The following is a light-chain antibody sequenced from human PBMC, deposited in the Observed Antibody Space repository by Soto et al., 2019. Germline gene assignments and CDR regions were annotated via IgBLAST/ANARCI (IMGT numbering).Light chain of an antibody. V-gene: IGKV1-5*03. CDR2: KAS. CDR1: QSISNW. Sequence: DIHMTQSPSSLSASVGDRFTITCRASQSISNWLAWYQQKPGKAPKILIYKASNLESGVPSRFSGSGSGTEFTLTISSLQPDDFATYYCQQYNGTFGQGTKVDIK. J-gene: IGKJ1*01. CDR3: QQYNGT.